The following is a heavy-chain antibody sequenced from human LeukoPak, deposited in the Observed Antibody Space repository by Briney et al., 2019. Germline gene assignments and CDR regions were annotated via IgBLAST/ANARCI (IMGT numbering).Heavy chain of an antibody. CDR2: IYTSGST. J-gene: IGHJ2*01. Sequence: PSETLSLTCTVSGGSISSGSYYWSWIRQPAGKGLEWIGRIYTSGSTNYNPSLKSRVTISVDTSKNQFSLKLSSVTAADTAVYYCARSPPAEGYYWYFDLWGRGTLVTVSS. D-gene: IGHD2-2*01. CDR3: ARSPPAEGYYWYFDL. CDR1: GGSISSGSYY. V-gene: IGHV4-61*02.